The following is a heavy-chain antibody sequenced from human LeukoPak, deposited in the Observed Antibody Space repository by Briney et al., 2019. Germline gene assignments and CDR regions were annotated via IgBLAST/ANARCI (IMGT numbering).Heavy chain of an antibody. CDR3: ARGPRDGYNYFPDYYYGMDV. J-gene: IGHJ6*02. D-gene: IGHD5-24*01. CDR1: GFTFSSYS. Sequence: PGGSLRLSCAASGFTFSSYSMNWVRQAPGKGLEWVSSISSSSSYIYYADSVKGRFTISRDNAKNSLYLQMNSLRAEDTAVYYCARGPRDGYNYFPDYYYGMDVWGQGTTVTVSS. CDR2: ISSSSSYI. V-gene: IGHV3-21*01.